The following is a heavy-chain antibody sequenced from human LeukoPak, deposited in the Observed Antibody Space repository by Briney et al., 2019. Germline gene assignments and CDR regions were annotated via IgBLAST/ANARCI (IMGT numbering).Heavy chain of an antibody. D-gene: IGHD1-14*01. Sequence: ASVKVSCKPSGYTFTDYGFRWVRQAPAPGLEWMGWISPYSGDTNYAQKFQGRVTLTTDTSTSTAYMELRTLTSDDTAAYYSARYWPQRTKDDSFDHWGQGTLVTVSS. CDR2: ISPYSGDT. CDR3: ARYWPQRTKDDSFDH. V-gene: IGHV1-18*04. J-gene: IGHJ5*02. CDR1: GYTFTDYG.